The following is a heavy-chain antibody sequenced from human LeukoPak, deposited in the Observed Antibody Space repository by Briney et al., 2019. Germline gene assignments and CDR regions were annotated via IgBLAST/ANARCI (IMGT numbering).Heavy chain of an antibody. CDR3: ARKTYYYDSGSYSKSYYFDY. CDR2: ISSSSTDA. CDR1: GFTFSDFY. D-gene: IGHD3-10*01. Sequence: GGSPRLSCAASGFTFSDFYMSWIRQAPGKGLEWLSDISSSSTDANYADSVKGRFTISRDNAKNSLFLQLNSLRAEDTAVYYCARKTYYYDSGSYSKSYYFDYWGQGTLVTVSS. V-gene: IGHV3-11*06. J-gene: IGHJ4*02.